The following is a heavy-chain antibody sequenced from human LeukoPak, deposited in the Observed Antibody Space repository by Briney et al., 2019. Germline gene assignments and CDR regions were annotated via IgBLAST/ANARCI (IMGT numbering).Heavy chain of an antibody. V-gene: IGHV4-39*07. D-gene: IGHD4-17*01. J-gene: IGHJ4*02. CDR2: IYYSGST. CDR1: GGSISSSSYY. Sequence: SETLSLTCTVSGGSISSSSYYWGWIRQPPGKGLEWIGSIYYSGSTYYNPSLKSRVTISADTSKNQFSLKLSSVTAADTAVYYCARDYGDYSWVEGAFFDYWGQGTLVTVSS. CDR3: ARDYGDYSWVEGAFFDY.